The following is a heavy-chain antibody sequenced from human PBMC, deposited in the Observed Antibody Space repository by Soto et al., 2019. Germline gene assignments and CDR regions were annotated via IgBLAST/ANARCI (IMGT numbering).Heavy chain of an antibody. CDR3: AASYGSGYRAFAY. J-gene: IGHJ4*02. D-gene: IGHD3-10*01. V-gene: IGHV1-69*06. CDR1: GGAFSSYA. CDR2: IIPVFGTA. Sequence: SVKVSCKASGGAFSSYALGWVRQAPGQGFEWVGGIIPVFGTADYAQKFQGRVTITADKSTNTAYMQLSSLRSEDTAIYYCAASYGSGYRAFAYWGQRAPVPVSS.